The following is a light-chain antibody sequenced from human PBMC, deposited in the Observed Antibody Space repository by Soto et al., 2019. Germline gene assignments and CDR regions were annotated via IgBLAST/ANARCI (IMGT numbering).Light chain of an antibody. CDR2: TAS. CDR1: TGAVTSAFY. Sequence: QTVVTQEPSLTVSPGGTVTLTCASSTGAVTSAFYPNWFQQKPGQAPRALIYTASNRHSWTPARFSGSLLGGKATLALSGVQPEDEADYYCLLYFGGTQLIFGGGTKLTVL. CDR3: LLYFGGTQLI. V-gene: IGLV7-43*01. J-gene: IGLJ2*01.